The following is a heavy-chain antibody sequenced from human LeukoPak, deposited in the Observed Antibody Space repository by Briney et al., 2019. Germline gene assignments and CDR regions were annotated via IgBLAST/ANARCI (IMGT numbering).Heavy chain of an antibody. J-gene: IGHJ6*04. CDR2: ISAYNGNT. V-gene: IGHV1-18*01. Sequence: ASVKVSCKASGYTFTSYGISWVRQAPGQGLEWMGWISAYNGNTNYAQKLQGRVTMTTDTSTSTAYMELRSLRSDDTAVYYCARDNGDPILNTENGDYGMDVWGKGTTVTVSS. D-gene: IGHD4-17*01. CDR3: ARDNGDPILNTENGDYGMDV. CDR1: GYTFTSYG.